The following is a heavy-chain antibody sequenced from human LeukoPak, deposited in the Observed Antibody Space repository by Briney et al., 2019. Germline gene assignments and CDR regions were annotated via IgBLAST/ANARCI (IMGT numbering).Heavy chain of an antibody. Sequence: SETLSLTCTVSGGSISSYYWSWIRQPPGKGLEYIGYIYYNGSTNYNPSLKSRVTISVDTSKNQFSLKLSSVTAADTAVYYCARHISDSSGYYPYYFDYWGQGTLVTVSS. CDR1: GGSISSYY. CDR3: ARHISDSSGYYPYYFDY. D-gene: IGHD3-22*01. CDR2: IYYNGST. J-gene: IGHJ4*02. V-gene: IGHV4-59*08.